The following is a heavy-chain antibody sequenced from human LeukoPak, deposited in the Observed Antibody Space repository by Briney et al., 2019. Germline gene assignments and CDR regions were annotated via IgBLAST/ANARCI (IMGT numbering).Heavy chain of an antibody. V-gene: IGHV4-59*01. Sequence: SETQSLTCSVSGGSLSSYFWSWIRQAPGKGLEWVGYALYTGSTEYNPALKSRVTISLDTSNNQFSLRLSSVTAADTAVYYCARDNGYSYGIDYWGQGRLVTVSS. D-gene: IGHD5-18*01. CDR1: GGSLSSYF. CDR3: ARDNGYSYGIDY. J-gene: IGHJ4*02. CDR2: ALYTGST.